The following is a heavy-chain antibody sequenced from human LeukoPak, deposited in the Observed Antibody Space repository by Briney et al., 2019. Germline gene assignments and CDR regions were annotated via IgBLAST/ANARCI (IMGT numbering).Heavy chain of an antibody. CDR3: ATHYGSGSYYTDY. D-gene: IGHD3-10*01. CDR1: RATVRDNY. V-gene: IGHV3-66*04. Sequence: GGSLRLSCAVSRATVRDNYLTWVRQAPGKGLEWVSVIYSDGTTYYADSVRGRFTISRDNSKNTLYLQMNRLRAEDAGVYYCATHYGSGSYYTDYWGQGTLVTVYS. J-gene: IGHJ4*02. CDR2: IYSDGTT.